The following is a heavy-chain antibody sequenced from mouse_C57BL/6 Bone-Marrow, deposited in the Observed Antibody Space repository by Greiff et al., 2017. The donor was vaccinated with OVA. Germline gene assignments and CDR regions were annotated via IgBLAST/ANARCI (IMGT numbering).Heavy chain of an antibody. CDR3: ASGDLDLAVDY. CDR2: IYPGSGNT. Sequence: VKLVESGPELVKPGASVKISCKASGYSFTSYYIHWVKQRPGQGLEWIGWIYPGSGNTKYNEKFKGKATLTADTSSSTAYMQRSSLTSDDSAVYYCASGDLDLAVDYWGQGTTLTVSS. CDR1: GYSFTSYY. J-gene: IGHJ2*01. V-gene: IGHV1-66*01.